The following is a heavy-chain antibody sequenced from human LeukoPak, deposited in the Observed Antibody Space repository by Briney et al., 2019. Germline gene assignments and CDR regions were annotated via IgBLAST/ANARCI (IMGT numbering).Heavy chain of an antibody. V-gene: IGHV1-18*01. CDR1: GYTFTSYI. Sequence: ASVKVSCKASGYTFTSYIINWVRQVPGQGLEWMGWISAYNGNTNYAQKFQGRVTMTTDTSTSTAYMELRSLRSDDTAVYYCASQITMVRGIMRWDWFDPWGQGTLVTVSS. J-gene: IGHJ5*02. CDR3: ASQITMVRGIMRWDWFDP. CDR2: ISAYNGNT. D-gene: IGHD3-10*01.